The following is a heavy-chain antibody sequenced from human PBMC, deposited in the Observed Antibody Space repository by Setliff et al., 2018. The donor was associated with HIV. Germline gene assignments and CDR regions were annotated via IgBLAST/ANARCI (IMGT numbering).Heavy chain of an antibody. CDR2: IYYTGST. V-gene: IGHV4-59*01. J-gene: IGHJ4*02. CDR3: ARDSGGYNYGFAVGSFDY. D-gene: IGHD5-18*01. Sequence: KTSETLSLTCTVSSDSIRFYYWTWIRQPPGKGLEWIGNIYYTGSTNYNPSLKSRLTISIDTSKSQFSLKLTSVAAADTAVYYCARDSGGYNYGFAVGSFDYWGQGALVTVSS. CDR1: SDSIRFYY.